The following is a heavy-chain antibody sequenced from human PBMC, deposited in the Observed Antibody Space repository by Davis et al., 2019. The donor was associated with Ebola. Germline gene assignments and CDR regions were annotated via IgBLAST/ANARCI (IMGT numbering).Heavy chain of an antibody. Sequence: GSLKISCAASEFTFSSYGMTWVRQAPGKGLEWVSSISAGGTAPYYADSVKGRFTISRDNSKNTLSLHMDSLRADDTAVYYCAKSFLITGSHMSEFRGVDYWGQGTVVTVSS. D-gene: IGHD2-8*02. CDR2: ISAGGTAP. CDR3: AKSFLITGSHMSEFRGVDY. V-gene: IGHV3-23*01. CDR1: EFTFSSYG. J-gene: IGHJ4*02.